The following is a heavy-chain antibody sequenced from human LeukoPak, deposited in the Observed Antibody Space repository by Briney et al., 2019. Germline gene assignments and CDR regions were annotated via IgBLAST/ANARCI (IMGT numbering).Heavy chain of an antibody. V-gene: IGHV3-7*05. Sequence: QPGGSLRLSCAASGFTFSKYAMSWVRQAPGKGLEWVANIKQDGSEKYYVDSVKGRFTISRDNAKNSLYLQMNSLRAEDTAVYYCARVLVAYSSSCLDYWGQGTLVTVSS. D-gene: IGHD6-13*01. CDR2: IKQDGSEK. CDR1: GFTFSKYA. CDR3: ARVLVAYSSSCLDY. J-gene: IGHJ4*02.